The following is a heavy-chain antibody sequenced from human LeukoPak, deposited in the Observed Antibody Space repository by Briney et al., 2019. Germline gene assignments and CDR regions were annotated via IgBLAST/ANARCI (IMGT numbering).Heavy chain of an antibody. CDR3: AREEYQLQSYYFDY. CDR1: GYSFTGYY. J-gene: IGHJ4*02. CDR2: INPNSGGT. Sequence: GASVKVSCKASGYSFTGYYIHWVRQAPGQGLEWMGWINPNSGGTNYAQKFQGRVTMTRDTSISTAYMELSRLRSDDTAVYYCAREEYQLQSYYFDYWGQGTLVTVSS. D-gene: IGHD2-2*01. V-gene: IGHV1-2*02.